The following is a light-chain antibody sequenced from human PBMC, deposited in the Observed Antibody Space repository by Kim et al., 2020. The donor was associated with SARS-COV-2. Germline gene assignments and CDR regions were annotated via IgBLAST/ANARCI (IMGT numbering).Light chain of an antibody. Sequence: GPRVTIFCSGSSSNIGSNSLYWYLQLPGTAPKLLIYSNEQRPSGVPDRFSGSKSGTSASLAISGLRSDDEADYYCAAWDDTLNGPVFGGGTQLTVL. CDR1: SSNIGSNS. CDR2: SNE. V-gene: IGLV1-47*01. J-gene: IGLJ3*02. CDR3: AAWDDTLNGPV.